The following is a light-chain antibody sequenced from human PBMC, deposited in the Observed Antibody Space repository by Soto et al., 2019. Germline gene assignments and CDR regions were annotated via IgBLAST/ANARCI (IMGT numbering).Light chain of an antibody. CDR3: SSYTSSSTYVV. Sequence: QSVLTQPASVSGSPGQSITISCTGTSSDVGGYNYVSWYQQHPGKAPKLMIYDVSNRPSGVSNRFSGSKSGNTASLTISGLQDEEEADYYCSSYTSSSTYVVFGGGTNLTVL. CDR1: SSDVGGYNY. V-gene: IGLV2-14*01. CDR2: DVS. J-gene: IGLJ2*01.